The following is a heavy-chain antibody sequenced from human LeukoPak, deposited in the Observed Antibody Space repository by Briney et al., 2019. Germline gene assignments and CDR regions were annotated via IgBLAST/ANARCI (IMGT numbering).Heavy chain of an antibody. D-gene: IGHD6-19*01. CDR1: GGSFSGYY. J-gene: IGHJ5*02. Sequence: SETLSLTCAVYGGSFSGYYWSWIRQPPGKGLEWIGEINHSGSTNYNPSLKSRVTISVDTSKNQFSLKLSSVTAADTAVYYCARGPLAVKQWPKDWFDPWGQGTLVTVSS. CDR3: ARGPLAVKQWPKDWFDP. V-gene: IGHV4-34*01. CDR2: INHSGST.